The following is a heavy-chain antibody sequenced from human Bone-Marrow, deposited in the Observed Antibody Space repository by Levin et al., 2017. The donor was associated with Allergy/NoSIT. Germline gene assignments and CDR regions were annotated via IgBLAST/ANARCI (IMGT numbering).Heavy chain of an antibody. D-gene: IGHD4-11*01. Sequence: PGGSLRLSCAASGFTFEDYAMHWVRQAPGKGLEWVSGISWNSARVAYVDSVKGRFTMSRDNDKNSLYLQMNSLRAEDTALYYCAKDRSNNGYRRGGNYYAMDVWGQGTTVTVSS. J-gene: IGHJ6*02. CDR3: AKDRSNNGYRRGGNYYAMDV. CDR2: ISWNSARV. V-gene: IGHV3-9*01. CDR1: GFTFEDYA.